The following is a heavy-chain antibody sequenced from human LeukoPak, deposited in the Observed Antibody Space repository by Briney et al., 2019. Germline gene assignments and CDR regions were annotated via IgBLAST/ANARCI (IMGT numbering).Heavy chain of an antibody. V-gene: IGHV3-23*01. D-gene: IGHD4-23*01. Sequence: PGGSLRPSCAASVFSFTSFAMSCVRQAAGGGLHWGSDISRSGGSKYYADSVKRRFTISRASSTTTLYLHLVSLRAKATDIYYCAKDHTGDYVGAFDIWGHGTVVTVSS. J-gene: IGHJ3*02. CDR1: VFSFTSFA. CDR2: ISRSGGSK. CDR3: AKDHTGDYVGAFDI.